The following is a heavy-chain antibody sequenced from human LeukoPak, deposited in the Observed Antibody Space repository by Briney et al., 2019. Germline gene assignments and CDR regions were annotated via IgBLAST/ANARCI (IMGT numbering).Heavy chain of an antibody. Sequence: PGGSLRLSCAASGFTFDDYAMHWVRQAPGKGLEGVSGISWNSGSIGYADSVKGRFTISRDNAKNSLYLQMNSLRAEDTALYYCAKGAVAGKDLDYWGQGTLVTVSS. CDR3: AKGAVAGKDLDY. J-gene: IGHJ4*02. CDR2: ISWNSGSI. CDR1: GFTFDDYA. V-gene: IGHV3-9*01. D-gene: IGHD6-19*01.